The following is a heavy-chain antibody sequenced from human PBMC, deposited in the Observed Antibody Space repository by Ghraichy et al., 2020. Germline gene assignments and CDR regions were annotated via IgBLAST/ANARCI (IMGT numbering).Heavy chain of an antibody. CDR3: ARDNGVDTAMVYYYYYGMDV. CDR2: ISSSSSYI. V-gene: IGHV3-21*01. CDR1: GFTFSSYS. J-gene: IGHJ6*02. Sequence: GGSLRLSCAASGFTFSSYSMNWVRQAPGKGLEWVSSISSSSSYIYYADSVKGRFTISRDNAKNSLYLQMNSLRAEDTAVYYCARDNGVDTAMVYYYYYGMDVWGQGTTVTVSS. D-gene: IGHD5-18*01.